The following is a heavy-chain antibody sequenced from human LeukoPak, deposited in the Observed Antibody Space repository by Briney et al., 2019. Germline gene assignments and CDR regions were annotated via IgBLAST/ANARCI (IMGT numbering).Heavy chain of an antibody. V-gene: IGHV3-23*01. CDR2: ISVGAEYI. CDR1: GFTFSTYV. CDR3: ASGPPFLKYFEY. D-gene: IGHD3-3*01. J-gene: IGHJ4*02. Sequence: GGSLKLSCAASGFTFSTYVMNWFRQAPGKGLEWVSTISVGAEYIFYADSVKGRFTISRDDSNNALYLQMHSLRAEDTALYYCASGPPFLKYFEYWGQGTLVTVSS.